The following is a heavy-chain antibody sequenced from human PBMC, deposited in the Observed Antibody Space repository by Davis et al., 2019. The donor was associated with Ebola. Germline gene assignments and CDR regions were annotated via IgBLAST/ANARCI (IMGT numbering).Heavy chain of an antibody. D-gene: IGHD5-24*01. V-gene: IGHV1-46*03. CDR1: GYTFTNYD. CDR3: ARGRDGFGNAFDI. J-gene: IGHJ3*02. Sequence: AASVKVSCKASGYTFTNYDINWVRQAAGQGLEWMGIINPSGGSTSYAQKFQGRVTMTRDTSTSTVYLELSSLRSEDTAVYYCARGRDGFGNAFDIWGQGTMVTVSS. CDR2: INPSGGST.